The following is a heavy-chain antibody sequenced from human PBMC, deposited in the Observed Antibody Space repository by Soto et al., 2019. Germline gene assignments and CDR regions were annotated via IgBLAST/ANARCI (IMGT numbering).Heavy chain of an antibody. CDR1: GYTFTSYG. J-gene: IGHJ6*02. D-gene: IGHD3-10*01. V-gene: IGHV1-18*04. CDR3: AIGTVLWFGDFDYYYYGMDV. Sequence: ASVKVSCKASGYTFTSYGISWVRQAPGQGLEWMGWISAYNGNTNYAQKLQGRVTVTTDTSTSTAYMELRSLRSDDTAVYYCAIGTVLWFGDFDYYYYGMDVWGQGTTVTVSS. CDR2: ISAYNGNT.